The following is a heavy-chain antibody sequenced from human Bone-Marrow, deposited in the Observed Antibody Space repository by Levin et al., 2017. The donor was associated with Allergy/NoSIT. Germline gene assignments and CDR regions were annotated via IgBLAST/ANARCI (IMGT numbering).Heavy chain of an antibody. J-gene: IGHJ5*02. V-gene: IGHV1-58*01. CDR3: AAGPYADYVRWFDP. D-gene: IGHD4-17*01. CDR1: GINFSSAA. Sequence: SVKVSCRASGINFSSAALQWVRQARGQQLEWMGWIVLGSGDTRYAEKFQDRVAITRDMSTSVAYMELTRLTSEDTAVYYCAAGPYADYVRWFDPWGQGTLVTVTS. CDR2: IVLGSGDT.